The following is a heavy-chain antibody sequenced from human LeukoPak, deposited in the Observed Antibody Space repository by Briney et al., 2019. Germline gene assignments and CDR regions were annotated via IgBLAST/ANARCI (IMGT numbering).Heavy chain of an antibody. V-gene: IGHV3-23*01. CDR3: AKGSEQYYDFWSGYLDY. CDR1: GFTFSSYA. D-gene: IGHD3-3*01. CDR2: ISGSGGST. Sequence: PGGSLRLSCAASGFTFSSYAMSWVRQAPGKGLEWVSAISGSGGSTYYADSVKGRFTISRDNSKNTLYLQMNSLRAEDTAVYYCAKGSEQYYDFWSGYLDYWGQGTLVTVSS. J-gene: IGHJ4*02.